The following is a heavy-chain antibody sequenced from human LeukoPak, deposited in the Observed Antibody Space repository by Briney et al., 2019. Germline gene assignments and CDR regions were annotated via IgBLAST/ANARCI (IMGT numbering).Heavy chain of an antibody. Sequence: PGRSLRLSCAASGFTFSSYGMHWVRQAPGKGLEWVAVIWYDGSNKYYAGSVKGRFTISRDNSKNTLYLQMNSLRAEDTAVYYCARNSPMVRGTYGMDVWGQGTTVTVSS. CDR2: IWYDGSNK. V-gene: IGHV3-33*01. CDR1: GFTFSSYG. J-gene: IGHJ6*02. D-gene: IGHD3-10*01. CDR3: ARNSPMVRGTYGMDV.